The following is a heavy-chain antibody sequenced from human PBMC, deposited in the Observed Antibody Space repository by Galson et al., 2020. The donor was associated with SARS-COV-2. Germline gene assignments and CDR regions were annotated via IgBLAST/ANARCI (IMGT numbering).Heavy chain of an antibody. CDR2: INHSGST. CDR1: GGSFSDYY. V-gene: IGHV4-34*01. Sequence: SETLSLTCAVYGGSFSDYYWSWIRQPPGKGLEWIGEINHSGSTNYNPSLKSRVTISVDTSKNQFSLKLRSVTAADTAVYYCAGGSEEAVANTPLYYYYGMDVWGQGTTVTVSS. J-gene: IGHJ6*02. CDR3: AGGSEEAVANTPLYYYYGMDV. D-gene: IGHD6-19*01.